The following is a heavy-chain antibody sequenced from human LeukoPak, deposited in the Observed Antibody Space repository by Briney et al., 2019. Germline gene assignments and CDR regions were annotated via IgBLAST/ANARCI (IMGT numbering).Heavy chain of an antibody. CDR2: IYYSGST. D-gene: IGHD2-21*02. J-gene: IGHJ4*02. CDR3: ARLVRSRSDPREVFDY. V-gene: IGHV4-39*01. CDR1: GGSISSSSYY. Sequence: NPSETLSLTCTVSGGSISSSSYYWGWIRHPPGKGLEWIGNIYYSGSTYYNPSLKSRATISVDTSKNQFSLKLSSVTAANTAVFYCARLVRSRSDPREVFDYWGQGTLVTVSS.